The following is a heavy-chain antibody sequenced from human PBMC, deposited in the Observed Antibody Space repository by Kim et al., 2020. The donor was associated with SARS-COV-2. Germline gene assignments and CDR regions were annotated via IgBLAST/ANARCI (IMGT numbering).Heavy chain of an antibody. Sequence: PSLKSRVTIAVDTSKNQYSLKLSSVTAADTAVYYCARSMVRGKLNWFDPWCQGTLVTVSS. V-gene: IGHV4-34*01. CDR3: ARSMVRGKLNWFDP. J-gene: IGHJ5*02. D-gene: IGHD3-10*01.